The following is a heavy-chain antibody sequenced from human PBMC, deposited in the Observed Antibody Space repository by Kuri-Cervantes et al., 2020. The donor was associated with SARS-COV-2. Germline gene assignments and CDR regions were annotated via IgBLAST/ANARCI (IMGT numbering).Heavy chain of an antibody. CDR3: AREVVVPAAGFDP. J-gene: IGHJ5*02. V-gene: IGHV3-30-3*01. CDR2: ISYDGSNK. D-gene: IGHD2-2*01. CDR1: GFTFSSYA. Sequence: LSLTCAASGFTFSSYAMHWVRQAPGKGLEWVAVISYDGSNKYYADSAKGRFTISRDNSKNTLYLQMNSLRAEDTAVYYCAREVVVPAAGFDPWGQGTLVTVSS.